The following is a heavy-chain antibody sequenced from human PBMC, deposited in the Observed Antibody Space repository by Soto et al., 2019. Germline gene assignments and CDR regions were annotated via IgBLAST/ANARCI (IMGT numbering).Heavy chain of an antibody. Sequence: QVQLQESGPGLVKPSGTLSLTCTVSGGSISTYYWSWIRQPPGKGLEWIGYIYYGGSANYNPSIKSRVTISVDTSKKQFSLKLSSVTAADTAVYYCARGGHCTNGVCSALDYWGQGTLVTVSS. CDR3: ARGGHCTNGVCSALDY. J-gene: IGHJ4*02. D-gene: IGHD2-8*01. CDR1: GGSISTYY. V-gene: IGHV4-59*08. CDR2: IYYGGSA.